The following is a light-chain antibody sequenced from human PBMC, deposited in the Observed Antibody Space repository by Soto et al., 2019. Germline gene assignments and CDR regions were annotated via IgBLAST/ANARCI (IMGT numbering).Light chain of an antibody. CDR1: QSVSSSY. CDR3: QQYGSFPIT. CDR2: GAS. J-gene: IGKJ5*01. V-gene: IGKV3-20*01. Sequence: EIVLTQSPGTLSLSPGETATLACRASQSVSSSYLAWYQQKPGQAPRLLIYGASSRATGIPDRFSGSGSGTDFTLTISRLKPEDFAVYYCQQYGSFPITLGQGTRLEIK.